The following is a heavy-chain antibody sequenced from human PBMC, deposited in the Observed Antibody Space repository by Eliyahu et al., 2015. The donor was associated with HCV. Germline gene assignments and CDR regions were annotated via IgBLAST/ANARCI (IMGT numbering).Heavy chain of an antibody. CDR2: ISYDGSNK. D-gene: IGHD6-19*01. CDR3: ARAPPTGDGWLLDV. Sequence: QVQLVESGGGVVQPGXSLRLSCAAXGFXFXSYGMHWVRQAPGKGLGWVAVISYDGSNKYYADSVKGRFTISRDNSKNTLYLQMNSLRAEDTAVYYCARAPPTGDGWLLDVWGQGTTVTVSS. J-gene: IGHJ6*02. CDR1: GFXFXSYG. V-gene: IGHV3-30*03.